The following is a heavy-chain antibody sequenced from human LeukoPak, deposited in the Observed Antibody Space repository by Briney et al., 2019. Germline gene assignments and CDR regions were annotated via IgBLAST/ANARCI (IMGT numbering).Heavy chain of an antibody. CDR3: AKVSGVGSSWSPFDY. CDR1: GFTFSNYD. J-gene: IGHJ4*02. V-gene: IGHV3-30*02. D-gene: IGHD6-13*01. CDR2: IQYVGINN. Sequence: PGGSLRLSCTASGFTFSNYDIHWVRQAPGKGLEGVAFIQYVGINNYYPYSFPAPFPLSRANSKTTLYLLMNSLRAEDTAVYYCAKVSGVGSSWSPFDYWGQGTLVTVSS.